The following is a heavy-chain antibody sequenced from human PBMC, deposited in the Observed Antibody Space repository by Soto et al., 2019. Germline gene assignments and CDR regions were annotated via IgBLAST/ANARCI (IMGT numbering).Heavy chain of an antibody. J-gene: IGHJ6*02. CDR3: ARRLRLYSDFSSGKTQPYYGMDV. D-gene: IGHD3-3*01. CDR2: INHSGST. CDR1: GGSFSGYY. V-gene: IGHV4-34*01. Sequence: SETLSLTCAVYGGSFSGYYWSWIRQPPGKGLEWIGEINHSGSTNYNPSLKSRVTISVDTSKNQFSLKLSSVTAADTAVYYCARRLRLYSDFSSGKTQPYYGMDVWGQGTTVTVSS.